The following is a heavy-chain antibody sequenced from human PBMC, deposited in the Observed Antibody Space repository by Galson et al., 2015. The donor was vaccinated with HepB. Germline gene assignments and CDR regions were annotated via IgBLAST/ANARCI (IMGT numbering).Heavy chain of an antibody. CDR3: ARDVYYYDSSGYSPLDY. CDR1: GGTFSSYA. Sequence: SCAASGGTFSSYAISWVRQAPGQGLEWMGGIIPIFGTANYAQKLQGRVTMTTDTSTSTAYMELRSLRSDDTAVYYCARDVYYYDSSGYSPLDYWGQGTLVTVSS. D-gene: IGHD3-22*01. J-gene: IGHJ4*02. CDR2: IIPIFGTA. V-gene: IGHV1-69*05.